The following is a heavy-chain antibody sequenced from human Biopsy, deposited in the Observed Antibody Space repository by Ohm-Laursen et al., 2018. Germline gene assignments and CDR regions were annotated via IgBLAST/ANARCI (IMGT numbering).Heavy chain of an antibody. CDR2: IRSIGSGGTT. CDR3: TKWSGGYSYSSL. J-gene: IGHJ4*02. CDR1: GFNFGDLG. D-gene: IGHD5-18*01. V-gene: IGHV3-49*03. Sequence: SLRLSCSASGFNFGDLGMGWFRQVPGKGPECVSLIRSIGSGGTTEYAESVKGRFTVSRDDSKSLTYLQMSSLKIEDTGIYYCTKWSGGYSYSSLWGRGTLVTVSP.